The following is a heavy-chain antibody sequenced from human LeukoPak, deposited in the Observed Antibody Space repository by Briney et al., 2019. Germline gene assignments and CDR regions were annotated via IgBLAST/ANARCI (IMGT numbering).Heavy chain of an antibody. CDR3: ARGGSGYGYDFDY. V-gene: IGHV3-21*01. CDR2: ISSSSSYI. Sequence: GGSLRLSCAASGFTFSSYGMNWVRQAPGKGLEWVSSISSSSSYIYYADSVKGRFTISRDNAKNSLYLQMNSLRAEDTAVYYCARGGSGYGYDFDYWGQGTLVTVSS. D-gene: IGHD5-18*01. J-gene: IGHJ4*02. CDR1: GFTFSSYG.